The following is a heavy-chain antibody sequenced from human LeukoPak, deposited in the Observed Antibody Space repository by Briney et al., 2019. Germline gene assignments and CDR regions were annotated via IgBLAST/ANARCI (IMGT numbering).Heavy chain of an antibody. CDR2: ISGSGDST. D-gene: IGHD2-15*01. V-gene: IGHV3-23*01. CDR3: AKDWVVAASGRFDP. J-gene: IGHJ5*02. Sequence: GGSLRLSCAASGFIFTKFAMSWVRQAPGKGLEWVSAISGSGDSTYYADSVKGRFTISRDNSKNTLYLQMNSLRAEDTAVYYCAKDWVVAASGRFDPWGQGTLVTVSS. CDR1: GFIFTKFA.